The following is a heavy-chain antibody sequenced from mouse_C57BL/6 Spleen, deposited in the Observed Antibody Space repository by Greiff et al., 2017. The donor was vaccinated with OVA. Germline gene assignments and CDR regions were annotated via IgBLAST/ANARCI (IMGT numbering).Heavy chain of an antibody. CDR3: AREGITTDYFDY. V-gene: IGHV3-6*01. D-gene: IGHD1-1*01. CDR1: GYSITSGYY. J-gene: IGHJ2*01. Sequence: VQLKESGPGLVKPSQSLSLTCSVTGYSITSGYYWYWIRQFPGNKLEWMGYISYDGSNNYNPSLQNRISITRDTSKNQFFLKLNSVTTEDTATYYCAREGITTDYFDYWGQGTTLTVSS. CDR2: ISYDGSN.